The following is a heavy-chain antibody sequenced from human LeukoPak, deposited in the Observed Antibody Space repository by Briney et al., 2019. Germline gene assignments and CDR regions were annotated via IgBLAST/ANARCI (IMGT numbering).Heavy chain of an antibody. V-gene: IGHV3-23*01. D-gene: IGHD1-1*01. CDR1: GFTFSSYA. J-gene: IGHJ6*02. CDR3: AKGGNWNHYYYYGMDV. CDR2: ISGSGSGT. Sequence: GGSLRLSCAASGFTFSSYATSWVRQAPGKGLEWVSSISGSGSGTYYADSVKGRFTISRDNFKNTMYLQLNSLRAEDTAVYYCAKGGNWNHYYYYGMDVWGQGTTVTVSS.